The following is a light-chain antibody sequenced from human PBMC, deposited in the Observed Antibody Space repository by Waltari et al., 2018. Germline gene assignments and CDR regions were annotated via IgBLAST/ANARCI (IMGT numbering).Light chain of an antibody. J-gene: IGLJ2*01. V-gene: IGLV1-51*01. CDR2: DND. CDR1: TSNIGNYY. Sequence: QSVLTQPPSVSAAPGQKVTISCSGGTSNIGNYYVSWYQHLPGAAPTLLIYDNDNRPSGIPDRFSASRSGTSATLGITGLQIGDEADYYCATWDNSLTDVVFGGGTKLTVL. CDR3: ATWDNSLTDVV.